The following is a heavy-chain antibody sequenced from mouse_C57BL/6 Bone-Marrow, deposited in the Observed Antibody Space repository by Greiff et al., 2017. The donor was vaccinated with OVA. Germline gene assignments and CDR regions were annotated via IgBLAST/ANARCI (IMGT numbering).Heavy chain of an antibody. V-gene: IGHV14-3*01. CDR2: IDPANGNT. CDR1: GFNIKNTY. J-gene: IGHJ1*03. Sequence: EVKLVESVAELVRPGASVKLSCTASGFNIKNTYMHWVKQRPEQGLEWIGRIDPANGNTKYAPKFQGKATITADTSSNTAYLQLSSLTSEDTAIYYCARWHYSNYDWYFDVWGTGTTVTVSS. CDR3: ARWHYSNYDWYFDV. D-gene: IGHD2-5*01.